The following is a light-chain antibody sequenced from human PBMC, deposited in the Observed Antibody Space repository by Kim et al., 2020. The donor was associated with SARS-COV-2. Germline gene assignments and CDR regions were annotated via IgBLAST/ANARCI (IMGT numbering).Light chain of an antibody. CDR3: NSRHSSSNRDVV. CDR2: GKN. Sequence: GQTVISTSQGDGLRSNYSTWYQQKPAQDPVLVIYGKNNRPPAIPDRFSGSSAGRATSLSITGAEAEDEADYYYNSRHSSSNRDVVFGGGTQLTVL. V-gene: IGLV3-19*01. CDR1: GLRSNY. J-gene: IGLJ2*01.